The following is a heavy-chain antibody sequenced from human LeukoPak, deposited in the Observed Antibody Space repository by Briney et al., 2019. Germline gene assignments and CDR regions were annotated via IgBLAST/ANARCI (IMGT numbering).Heavy chain of an antibody. CDR1: GGSISGFY. J-gene: IGHJ4*02. CDR3: ARDRDSSGWFDY. CDR2: IYYSGSA. V-gene: IGHV4-59*01. D-gene: IGHD6-19*01. Sequence: SETLSLTCTVAGGSISGFYWGWIRQAPGKGLEWIGFIYYSGSANYNPSLKSRVTMSVDTSKNQFSLKLSPVTAADTAFYYCARDRDSSGWFDYWGQGTLVTVSS.